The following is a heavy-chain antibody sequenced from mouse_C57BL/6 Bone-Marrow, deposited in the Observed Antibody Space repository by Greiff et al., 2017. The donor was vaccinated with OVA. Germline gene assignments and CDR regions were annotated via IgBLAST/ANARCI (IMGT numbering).Heavy chain of an antibody. CDR2: IWWDDDK. Sequence: QVTLKVSGPGILQPSQTLSLTCSFSGFSLSTFGMGVGWIRQPSGKGLEWLAHIWWDDDKYYNPAPTSRHTIPKDTTKNQVFLTIANVDTADTATYYFARIEWLLRRTWFAYWGPGTLVTVSA. V-gene: IGHV8-8*01. J-gene: IGHJ3*01. CDR3: ARIEWLLRRTWFAY. CDR1: GFSLSTFGMG. D-gene: IGHD2-3*01.